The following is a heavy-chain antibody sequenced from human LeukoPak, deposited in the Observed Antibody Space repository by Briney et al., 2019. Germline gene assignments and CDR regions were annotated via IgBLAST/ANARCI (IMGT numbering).Heavy chain of an antibody. Sequence: PSETLPLTCTVSGGSISSGGYYWSWIRQLPGNGLEWIGYIYYSGSTYYNPSLKSRVTISMDTSKNQLSLKLSSVTAADTAVYYCARISSRGLGFDIWGQGSMVTVSS. D-gene: IGHD3/OR15-3a*01. V-gene: IGHV4-31*03. CDR2: IYYSGST. CDR3: ARISSRGLGFDI. J-gene: IGHJ3*02. CDR1: GGSISSGGYY.